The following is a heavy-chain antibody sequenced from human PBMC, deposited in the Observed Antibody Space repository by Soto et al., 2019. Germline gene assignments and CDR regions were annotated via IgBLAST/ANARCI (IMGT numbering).Heavy chain of an antibody. V-gene: IGHV3-66*01. D-gene: IGHD3-10*01. CDR2: IQDNGSI. Sequence: EVLLEESGGGLVQPGGSLRLSCAASGFTVSNNYMTWVRQAPGKGLEWVSVIQDNGSISYLDSVRDRFTISRDSSKNTVFLQMNSLRPDDTAVYFCARGEGSGSNALGYWGQGTLVTVSS. CDR3: ARGEGSGSNALGY. J-gene: IGHJ4*02. CDR1: GFTVSNNY.